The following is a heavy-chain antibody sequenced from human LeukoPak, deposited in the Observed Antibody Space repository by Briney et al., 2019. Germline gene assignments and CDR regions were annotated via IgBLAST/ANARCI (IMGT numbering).Heavy chain of an antibody. J-gene: IGHJ4*02. CDR1: GFTFSSHW. Sequence: GGSLRLSCAASGFTFSSHWMSWVRQAPGKGLEWVANIKQDGSETYYVDSVKGRFTISRDNAKNSLDLQMNSLRDEDTAVYYCSRRFDCWGQGTLVTVSS. CDR3: SRRFDC. V-gene: IGHV3-7*01. CDR2: IKQDGSET.